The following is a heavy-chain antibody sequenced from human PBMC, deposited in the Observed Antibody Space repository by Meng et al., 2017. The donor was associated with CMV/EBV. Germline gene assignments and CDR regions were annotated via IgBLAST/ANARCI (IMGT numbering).Heavy chain of an antibody. J-gene: IGHJ5*02. CDR2: INPNSGGT. Sequence: ASVNFSCKASGYTFTGYFMPWVRQAPGQGLEWMGWINPNSGGTNYAQKFQGRVTMTRDTSISTAYMELSRLRSDDTAVYYCARDPGSGSYWNWFDPWGQGTLVTVSS. CDR3: ARDPGSGSYWNWFDP. CDR1: GYTFTGYF. D-gene: IGHD3-10*01. V-gene: IGHV1-2*02.